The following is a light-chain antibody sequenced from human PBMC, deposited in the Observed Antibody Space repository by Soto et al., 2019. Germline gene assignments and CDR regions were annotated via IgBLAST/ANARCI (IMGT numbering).Light chain of an antibody. CDR1: SSDVGGYKY. V-gene: IGLV2-8*01. CDR3: SSYAGRNTWV. CDR2: EVS. J-gene: IGLJ3*02. Sequence: QSALTQPPSASGSPGQSVTISCTGTSSDVGGYKYVSWYQQHPGKAPKLMIFEVSRRPSGVPDRFSGSKSGNTASPTVSGLQAEDEADYYCSSYAGRNTWVFGGGTKVTVL.